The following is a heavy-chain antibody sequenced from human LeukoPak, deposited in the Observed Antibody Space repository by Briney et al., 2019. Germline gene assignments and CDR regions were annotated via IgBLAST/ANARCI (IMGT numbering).Heavy chain of an antibody. CDR3: AREAAMVPFDY. V-gene: IGHV4-34*01. CDR2: INHSGST. D-gene: IGHD5-18*01. CDR1: GGSFSGYY. Sequence: PSETLSLTCAVYGGSFSGYYWSWIRQPPGKGLEWIGEINHSGSTNYNPSLKSRVTMSVDTSKNQFSLKLSSVTAADTAVYYCAREAAMVPFDYWGQGTLVTVSS. J-gene: IGHJ4*02.